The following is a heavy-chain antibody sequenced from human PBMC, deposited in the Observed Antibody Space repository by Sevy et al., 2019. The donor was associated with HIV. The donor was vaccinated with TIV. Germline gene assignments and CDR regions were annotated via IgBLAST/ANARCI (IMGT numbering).Heavy chain of an antibody. CDR2: IYYNGHI. CDR1: GGSITSLY. Sequence: SETLSLTCTVSGGSITSLYWNWIRQPPGKGLEWMANIYYNGHINYNPSLKSRVTLSLDTSKNQFSLRLSSVTAADTAMYYCAGENAWGRGYSWGQGTLVTVSP. J-gene: IGHJ4*02. V-gene: IGHV4-59*08. CDR3: AGENAWGRGYS. D-gene: IGHD1-26*01.